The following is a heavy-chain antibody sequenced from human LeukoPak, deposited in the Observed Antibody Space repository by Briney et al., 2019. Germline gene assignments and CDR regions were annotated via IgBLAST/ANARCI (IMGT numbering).Heavy chain of an antibody. J-gene: IGHJ4*02. V-gene: IGHV3-30*01. CDR3: ARAGHYYDSSGYTQYYFDY. CDR1: GFTFSSYA. Sequence: QSGGSLRLSCAASGFTFSSYAMHWVRQAPGKGLEWVAVISYDGSNKYYADSVKGRVTISRDNSKNTLYLQMNSLRAEDTAVYYCARAGHYYDSSGYTQYYFDYWGQGTLVTVSS. CDR2: ISYDGSNK. D-gene: IGHD3-22*01.